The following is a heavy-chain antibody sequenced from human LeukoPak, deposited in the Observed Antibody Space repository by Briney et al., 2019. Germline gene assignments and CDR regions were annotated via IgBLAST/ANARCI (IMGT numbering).Heavy chain of an antibody. V-gene: IGHV3-11*03. CDR1: GFTFSDYY. CDR3: ARGPGKQFTLDY. J-gene: IGHJ4*02. D-gene: IGHD6-19*01. Sequence: GGSLRLSCAASGFTFSDYYMSWIRQAPGKGLEWVSYISSSSSYTNYADSVKGRFTISRDNAKNSLYLQMNSLRAEDTAVYSCARGPGKQFTLDYWGQGTLVTVSS. CDR2: ISSSSSYT.